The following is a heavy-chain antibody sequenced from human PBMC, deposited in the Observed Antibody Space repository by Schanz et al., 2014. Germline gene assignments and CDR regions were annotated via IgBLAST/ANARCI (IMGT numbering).Heavy chain of an antibody. D-gene: IGHD3-10*01. J-gene: IGHJ4*02. Sequence: QVQLVESGGGVVQFGRSLRLSCVASGFTFSSYSMHWVRQAPGKGLEWVAVIWYDENNKYYADSVKGRFTMSRDNSKNTLYLQMNSLRAEDTAVYYCARANYRRKINFDYWGRGTLVTVSS. CDR3: ARANYRRKINFDY. V-gene: IGHV3-33*01. CDR2: IWYDENNK. CDR1: GFTFSSYS.